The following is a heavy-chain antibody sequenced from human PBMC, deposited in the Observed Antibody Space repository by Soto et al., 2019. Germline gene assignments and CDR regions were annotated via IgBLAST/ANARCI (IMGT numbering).Heavy chain of an antibody. Sequence: GGSLRLSCAASGFTFSSYSMNWVRQAPGKGLEWVSYISSSSSTIYYADSVKGRFTISRDNAKNSLYLQMNSLRDEDTAVYYCARGGIAAAGTLYYFDYWGQGTLVTVSS. V-gene: IGHV3-48*02. J-gene: IGHJ4*02. CDR1: GFTFSSYS. CDR3: ARGGIAAAGTLYYFDY. D-gene: IGHD6-13*01. CDR2: ISSSSSTI.